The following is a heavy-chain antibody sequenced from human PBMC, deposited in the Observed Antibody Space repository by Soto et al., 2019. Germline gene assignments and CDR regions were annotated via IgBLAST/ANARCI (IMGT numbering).Heavy chain of an antibody. V-gene: IGHV5-51*01. J-gene: IGHJ6*02. CDR1: GYSFTSYW. D-gene: IGHD3-22*01. Sequence: GESLKISCKGSGYSFTSYWIGWVRQMPGKGLEWMGIIYPGDSDTRYSPSFQGQVTISADKSISTAYLQWSSLKASDTAMYYCALSNYDSSGDYHYYYGMDVWGQGTTVTVSS. CDR3: ALSNYDSSGDYHYYYGMDV. CDR2: IYPGDSDT.